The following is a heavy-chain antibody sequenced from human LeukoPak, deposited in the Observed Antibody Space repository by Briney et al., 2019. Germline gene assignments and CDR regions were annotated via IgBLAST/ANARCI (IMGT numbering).Heavy chain of an antibody. CDR2: IHHDGSNK. CDR3: ARDGSHTMEEGPDY. CDR1: GFTFSSYG. Sequence: PGGSLRLSCAASGFTFSSYGMHWVRQAPGKGLDWVAFIHHDGSNKYYADSVRGRFTISRDNAKNSLYLQMNSLRAEDTAVYYCARDGSHTMEEGPDYWGQGTLVTVSS. J-gene: IGHJ4*02. D-gene: IGHD2-15*01. V-gene: IGHV3-30*02.